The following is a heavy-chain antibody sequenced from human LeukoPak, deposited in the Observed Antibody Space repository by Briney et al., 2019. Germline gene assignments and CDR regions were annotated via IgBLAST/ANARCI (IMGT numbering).Heavy chain of an antibody. Sequence: GGSLRLSCAASGFTFSIYSINGVREAPGEGLGWVSAISSSSSYIYYADSVKGRFTISRDNAKNSLYLQMNSLRAEDTAVYYCVRDVGYSAYDWGQGTLVTVSS. CDR3: VRDVGYSAYD. D-gene: IGHD5-12*01. CDR1: GFTFSIYS. V-gene: IGHV3-21*01. CDR2: ISSSSSYI. J-gene: IGHJ4*02.